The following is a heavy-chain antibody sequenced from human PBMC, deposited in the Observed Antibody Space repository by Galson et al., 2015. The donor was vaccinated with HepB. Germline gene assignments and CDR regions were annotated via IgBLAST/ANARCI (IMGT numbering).Heavy chain of an antibody. CDR2: INPSGGST. CDR1: GYTFTSYY. Sequence: SVKVSCKAPGYTFTSYYMHWVRQAPGQGLEWMGIINPSGGSTSYAQKFQGRVTMTRDTSTSTVYMELSSLRSEDTAVYYGARGSTTVTQFPWYYYYGMDVWGQGTTVTVSS. J-gene: IGHJ6*02. D-gene: IGHD4-17*01. CDR3: ARGSTTVTQFPWYYYYGMDV. V-gene: IGHV1-46*01.